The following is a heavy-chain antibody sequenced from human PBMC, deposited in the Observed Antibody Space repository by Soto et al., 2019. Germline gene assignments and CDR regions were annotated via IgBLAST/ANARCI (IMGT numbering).Heavy chain of an antibody. D-gene: IGHD6-13*01. Sequence: GGSLRLSCAASGFTFSIYEMKWVRHAPGKGLEWVSYISSSGSTIYYADSVKGRFTISRDNAKNSLYLQMNSLRAEDTAVYYCARDSSIAAAGYAFDIWGQGTMVTVSS. V-gene: IGHV3-48*03. CDR2: ISSSGSTI. CDR3: ARDSSIAAAGYAFDI. CDR1: GFTFSIYE. J-gene: IGHJ3*02.